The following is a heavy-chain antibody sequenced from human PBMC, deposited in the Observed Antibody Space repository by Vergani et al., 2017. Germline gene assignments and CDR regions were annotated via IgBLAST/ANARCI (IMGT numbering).Heavy chain of an antibody. CDR1: GESIRTHY. V-gene: IGHV3-9*01. J-gene: IGHJ4*02. CDR3: AKSIRGVLFDY. D-gene: IGHD2-8*01. Sequence: VQLQQSGPGLVKPSETLSLTCTVSGESIRTHYWSWIRQPAGKGLEWVSGISWNSGSIGYADSVKGRFTISRDNAKNSLYLQMNSLRAEDTALYYCAKSIRGVLFDYWGQGTLVTVSS. CDR2: ISWNSGSI.